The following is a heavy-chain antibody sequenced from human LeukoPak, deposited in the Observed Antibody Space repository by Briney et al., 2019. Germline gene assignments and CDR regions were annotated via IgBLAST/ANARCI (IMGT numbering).Heavy chain of an antibody. Sequence: GGSLRLSCAASGFSFSSYYVNWVRQAPGKGLEWVSCISSSSTYIYYADSVRGRFAISRDNAKNSLYLQMNSLRAEDTAVYYCVRENHGSFDYWGQGSLVTVSS. CDR3: VRENHGSFDY. CDR1: GFSFSSYY. D-gene: IGHD1-14*01. V-gene: IGHV3-21*01. CDR2: ISSSSTYI. J-gene: IGHJ4*02.